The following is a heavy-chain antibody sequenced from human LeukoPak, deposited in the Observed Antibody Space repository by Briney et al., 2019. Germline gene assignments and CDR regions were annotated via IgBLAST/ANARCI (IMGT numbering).Heavy chain of an antibody. CDR3: ASAYYYDSSDYYYPHFDY. V-gene: IGHV3-48*03. J-gene: IGHJ4*02. Sequence: PGGSLRLSCTASGLTFSNYEMNWVRQAAGKGLEWISSISSSGSTIDYADPVKGRFTISRDNAKNSLYLQINSLRAEDTAVYYCASAYYYDSSDYYYPHFDYWGQGTLVTVSS. CDR1: GLTFSNYE. CDR2: ISSSGSTI. D-gene: IGHD3-22*01.